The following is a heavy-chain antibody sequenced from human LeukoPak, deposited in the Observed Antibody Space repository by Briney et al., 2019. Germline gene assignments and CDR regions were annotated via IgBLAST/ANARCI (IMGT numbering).Heavy chain of an antibody. CDR3: AADGNEYNWFDP. J-gene: IGHJ5*02. CDR2: IKGDGSKI. D-gene: IGHD1-1*01. Sequence: PGGSLRLSCAASGFTFSSYAMSWVRQAPGQGLEWVANIKGDGSKIHYVDSVKGRFTTSRDHAKNSVYLQMNSLRSEDTAVYYCAADGNEYNWFDPWGQGTLVTVSS. V-gene: IGHV3-7*03. CDR1: GFTFSSYA.